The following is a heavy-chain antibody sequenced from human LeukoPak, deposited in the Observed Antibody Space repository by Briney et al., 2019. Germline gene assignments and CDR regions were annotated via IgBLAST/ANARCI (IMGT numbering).Heavy chain of an antibody. V-gene: IGHV1-69*13. J-gene: IGHJ3*02. CDR2: IIPIFGTA. CDR3: ARPRSGGYIRDAFDI. CDR1: GGTFSSYA. D-gene: IGHD3-22*01. Sequence: GASVKVSCKASGGTFSSYAISWVRQARGQGLEWMGGIIPIFGTANYAQKFQGRVTITADESTSTAYMELSSLRSEDTAVYYCARPRSGGYIRDAFDIWGQGTMVTVSS.